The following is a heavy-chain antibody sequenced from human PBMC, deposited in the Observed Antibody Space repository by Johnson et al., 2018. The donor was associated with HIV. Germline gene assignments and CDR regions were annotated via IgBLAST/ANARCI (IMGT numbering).Heavy chain of an antibody. CDR2: INSDGSST. Sequence: AAGGVTFSRYVMSWVRQAPGRGLVWVSRINSDGSSTSYADSVKGRFTISRDNAKNTLYLQINSLRAEDTAVYYCARLGIAAARGAFDIWGQGTMVTVSS. J-gene: IGHJ3*02. CDR3: ARLGIAAARGAFDI. V-gene: IGHV3-74*01. D-gene: IGHD6-13*01. CDR1: GVTFSRYV.